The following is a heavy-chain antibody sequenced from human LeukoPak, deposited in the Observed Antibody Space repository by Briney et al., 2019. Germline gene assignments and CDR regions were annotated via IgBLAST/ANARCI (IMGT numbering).Heavy chain of an antibody. Sequence: GESLKISWYGSGYHFTSYWIGWVRPMPGEGVEWRGSIDRSDCYTNYSPSFQGHVTISADKSISTAYLQWSSLKASDTAMDYCARPIGYCSGGSCYSGAFDIWGQGTMVTVSS. CDR1: GYHFTSYW. D-gene: IGHD2-15*01. CDR2: IDRSDCYT. V-gene: IGHV5-10-1*01. J-gene: IGHJ3*02. CDR3: ARPIGYCSGGSCYSGAFDI.